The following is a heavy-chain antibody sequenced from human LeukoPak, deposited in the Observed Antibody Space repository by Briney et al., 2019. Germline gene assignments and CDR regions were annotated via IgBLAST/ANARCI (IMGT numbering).Heavy chain of an antibody. CDR3: AAVNYYDNSGIFDY. D-gene: IGHD3-22*01. Sequence: ASVKVSCKASGFTFTSSAMQWVRQARGQRLEWIGWIVVGSGNTNYAQKFQERVAITRDMSTSTAYMELSSLRSEDTALYYCAAVNYYDNSGIFDYWGQGTLVTVSS. V-gene: IGHV1-58*02. CDR2: IVVGSGNT. CDR1: GFTFTSSA. J-gene: IGHJ4*02.